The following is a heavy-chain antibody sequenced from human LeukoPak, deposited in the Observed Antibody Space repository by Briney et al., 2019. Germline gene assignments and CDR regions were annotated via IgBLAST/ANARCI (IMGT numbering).Heavy chain of an antibody. CDR2: INPSGGST. D-gene: IGHD6-13*01. CDR3: AKDGAAAGVFDY. Sequence: ASVKVSCKASGYTFTSYYMHWVRQAPGQGLEWIGIINPSGGSTSYAQKFQGRVTMTRDMSTSTVYMELSSLRSEDTAVYYCAKDGAAAGVFDYWGQGTLVTVSS. J-gene: IGHJ4*02. V-gene: IGHV1-46*01. CDR1: GYTFTSYY.